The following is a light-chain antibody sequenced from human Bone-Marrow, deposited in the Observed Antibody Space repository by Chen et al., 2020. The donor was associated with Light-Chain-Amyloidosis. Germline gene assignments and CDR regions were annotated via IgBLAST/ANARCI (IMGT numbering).Light chain of an antibody. J-gene: IGKJ4*01. CDR1: QSLWDGDDGNTY. CDR2: SVS. Sequence: DIVMTQTPLSLPVTPGEPASISCRSSQSLWDGDDGNTYVDWYLQKRGQSPQVLIYSVSYRASGVPERFRRSGSRTDFTLKISRVEAGDVGVDYCMQRTEFPYTFRGGTKVDSK. CDR3: MQRTEFPYT. V-gene: IGKV2-40*01.